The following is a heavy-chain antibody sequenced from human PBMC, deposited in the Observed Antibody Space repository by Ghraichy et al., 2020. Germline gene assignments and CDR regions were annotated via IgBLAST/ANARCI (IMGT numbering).Heavy chain of an antibody. CDR2: INPSTGSA. CDR1: GYTFITYY. CDR3: ASRGDGYSARLGY. Sequence: VKVSCKASGYTFITYYMHWVRQAPGQGLEWMGIINPSTGSASYAQNFQGRVTMTSDTSTSTVYMELSSLRSDDTAVYYCASRGDGYSARLGYWGQGSLVTVSS. J-gene: IGHJ4*02. D-gene: IGHD5-24*01. V-gene: IGHV1-46*01.